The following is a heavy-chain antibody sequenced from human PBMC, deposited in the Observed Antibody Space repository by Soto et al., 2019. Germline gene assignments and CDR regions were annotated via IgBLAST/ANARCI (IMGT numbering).Heavy chain of an antibody. D-gene: IGHD1-26*01. CDR2: IWYDGSNK. J-gene: IGHJ3*01. V-gene: IGHV3-33*03. CDR3: ARAQYTGSYFDACDV. Sequence: PGGSLRLSCAASGFSFSSYGMHWVRQAPGKGLDWVAVIWYDGSNKYYAESVKGRFTISRDNSENTLYVQMNSLTVEDTAVYYCARAQYTGSYFDACDVWGEGTMVTVSS. CDR1: GFSFSSYG.